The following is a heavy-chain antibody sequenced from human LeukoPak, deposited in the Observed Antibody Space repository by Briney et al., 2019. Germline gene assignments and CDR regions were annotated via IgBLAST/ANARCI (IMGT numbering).Heavy chain of an antibody. CDR1: GFTFSSYS. CDR3: AREAYSSSWGDFDY. D-gene: IGHD6-13*01. Sequence: KSGGSLRLSCAASGFTFSSYSMNWVRQAPGKGLEWVSSISSSSSYIYYADSVKGRFTISRDNAKNSLYLQMNSLRAEDTAVYYWAREAYSSSWGDFDYWGQGTLVTVSS. V-gene: IGHV3-21*01. J-gene: IGHJ4*02. CDR2: ISSSSSYI.